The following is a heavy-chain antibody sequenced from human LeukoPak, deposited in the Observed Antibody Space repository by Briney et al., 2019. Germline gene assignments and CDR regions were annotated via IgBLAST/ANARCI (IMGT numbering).Heavy chain of an antibody. CDR3: AKGAGSSWYYYYYMDV. CDR2: ISGSGGSAGST. Sequence: GGSLRLSCAASGFIFSSYTMTWVRQAPGRGLEWVSGISGSGGSAGSTYHTDSVKGRFTISRDNSKNTLYLQMNSLRAEDTAVYYCAKGAGSSWYYYYYMDVWGKGTTVTVSS. V-gene: IGHV3-23*01. D-gene: IGHD6-13*01. CDR1: GFIFSSYT. J-gene: IGHJ6*03.